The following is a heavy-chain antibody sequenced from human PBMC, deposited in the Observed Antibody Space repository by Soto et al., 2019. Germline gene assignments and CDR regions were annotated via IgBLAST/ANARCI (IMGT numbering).Heavy chain of an antibody. CDR3: ARVPGIATIDY. CDR2: INHSGST. J-gene: IGHJ4*02. V-gene: IGHV4-34*01. CDR1: GGSFSGYY. Sequence: QVQLQQWGAGLLKPSETLSLTCAVYGGSFSGYYWSWIRQPPGKGLEWIREINHSGSTNYIPSLTSRASLSVATSKNQFSLKRSSVTGADTAVYHCARVPGIATIDYWGQGTLVTVSS. D-gene: IGHD6-13*01.